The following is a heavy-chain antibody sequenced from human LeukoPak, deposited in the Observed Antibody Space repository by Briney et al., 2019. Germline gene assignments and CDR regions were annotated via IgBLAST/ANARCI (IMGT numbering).Heavy chain of an antibody. J-gene: IGHJ4*02. CDR1: GFTFSSYE. Sequence: GGSLRLSCAASGFTFSSYEMNWVRQAPGKGLEWVSYISSSGSTIYYADSVKGRFTISRDNAKNSLYLQMNSLRAEDTAVYYCARGRGSSSSWYGDYWGRGTLVTVSS. CDR3: ARGRGSSSSWYGDY. D-gene: IGHD6-13*01. V-gene: IGHV3-48*03. CDR2: ISSSGSTI.